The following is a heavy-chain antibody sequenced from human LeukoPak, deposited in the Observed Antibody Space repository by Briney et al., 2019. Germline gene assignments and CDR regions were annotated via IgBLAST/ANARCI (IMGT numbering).Heavy chain of an antibody. Sequence: ASVKVSCKASGYTFTSYGISWVRHAPGQGLEWMGGIIPIFGTANYAQKFQGRVTITADESTSTAYMELSSLRSEDTAVYYCARVLGWFDPWGQGTLVTVSS. CDR3: ARVLGWFDP. J-gene: IGHJ5*02. CDR1: GYTFTSYG. V-gene: IGHV1-69*13. CDR2: IIPIFGTA.